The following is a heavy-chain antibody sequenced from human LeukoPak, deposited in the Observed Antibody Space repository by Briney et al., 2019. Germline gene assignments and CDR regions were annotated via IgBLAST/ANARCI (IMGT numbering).Heavy chain of an antibody. CDR1: GYTFTSYG. J-gene: IGHJ4*02. V-gene: IGHV1-18*01. Sequence: ASVKVSCKAPGYTFTSYGISWVRQAPGQGLEWMGWITTYNGNTNYAQNLQGRVTMTTDTSTSTAYMELRSLRSDDTAVYYCARGNPYDSSGYYGYWGQGTLVTVSS. CDR3: ARGNPYDSSGYYGY. D-gene: IGHD3-22*01. CDR2: ITTYNGNT.